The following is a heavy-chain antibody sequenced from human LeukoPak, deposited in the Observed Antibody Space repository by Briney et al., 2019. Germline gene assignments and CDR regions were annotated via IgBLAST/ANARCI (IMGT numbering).Heavy chain of an antibody. V-gene: IGHV4-61*02. Sequence: PSQTLSLTCTVSGGSISSGSYYWSWIRQPAGKGLEWIGRIYTSGSTNYNPSLKSRVTILVDTSKNQFSLKLSSVTAADTAVYYCARDGYYYGSSGYYYPEDWGQGTLVTVSS. CDR3: ARDGYYYGSSGYYYPED. D-gene: IGHD3-22*01. CDR1: GGSISSGSYY. CDR2: IYTSGST. J-gene: IGHJ4*02.